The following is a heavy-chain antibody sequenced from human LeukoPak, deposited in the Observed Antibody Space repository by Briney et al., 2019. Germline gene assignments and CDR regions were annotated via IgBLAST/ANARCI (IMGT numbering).Heavy chain of an antibody. Sequence: PSETLSLTCAVYGGSFSGYYWSWIRQPPGKGLEWIGEINHSGSTNYNPSLKSRVTISVDTSKNQFSLKLSSVTAADTAVYYCARGSATVTMDWGQGTLVTVSS. D-gene: IGHD4-17*01. V-gene: IGHV4-34*01. CDR3: ARGSATVTMD. J-gene: IGHJ4*02. CDR1: GGSFSGYY. CDR2: INHSGST.